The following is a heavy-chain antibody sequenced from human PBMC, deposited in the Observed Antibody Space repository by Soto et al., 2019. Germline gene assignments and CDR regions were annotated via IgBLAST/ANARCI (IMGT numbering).Heavy chain of an antibody. CDR2: INHSGST. Sequence: QVQLQQWGAGLLKPSETLSLTCAVYGGSFSGYYWSWIRQHPGKGLEWIGEINHSGSTNYNPSLKRRVTISVDTSKNHLSLLLSSVTAADTAVYYCARVGRSGYLLYWGQGPLVTASS. CDR3: ARVGRSGYLLY. D-gene: IGHD3-22*01. CDR1: GGSFSGYY. V-gene: IGHV4-34*01. J-gene: IGHJ4*02.